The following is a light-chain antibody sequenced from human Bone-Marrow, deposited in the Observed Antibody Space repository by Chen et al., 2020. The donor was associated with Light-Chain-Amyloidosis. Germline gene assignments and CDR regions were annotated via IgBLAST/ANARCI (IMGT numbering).Light chain of an antibody. Sequence: QSALTQPASVSGSPGQSITISCTGTNSDVGAYNYVSWYQQHPGEAPKLMIYDVSNRPSGVSNRCSGSKSGNTASLTISGLQAGDEANYYCSSYTSSSTRVFGGGTKLTVL. V-gene: IGLV2-14*03. CDR2: DVS. CDR3: SSYTSSSTRV. J-gene: IGLJ2*01. CDR1: NSDVGAYNY.